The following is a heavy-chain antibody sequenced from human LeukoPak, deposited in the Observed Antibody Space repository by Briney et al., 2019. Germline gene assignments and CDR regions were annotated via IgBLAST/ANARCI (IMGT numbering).Heavy chain of an antibody. J-gene: IGHJ4*02. CDR1: GGSMSGYY. Sequence: KPSETLSLTCTVSGGSMSGYYLHWIRQPPGEALEWVGYIYYSGSTKYNSSLKSRVTISVDPSKSQFSLKLSSVTAADTVVYYCARDRTMVRGVIGYFDCWGERTLVTVSS. V-gene: IGHV4-59*01. CDR2: IYYSGST. CDR3: ARDRTMVRGVIGYFDC. D-gene: IGHD3-10*01.